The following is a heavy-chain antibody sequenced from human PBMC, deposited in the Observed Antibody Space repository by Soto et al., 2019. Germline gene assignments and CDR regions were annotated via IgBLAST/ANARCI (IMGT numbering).Heavy chain of an antibody. CDR3: AKEGSSSLYYFDY. CDR2: ISGSGGST. Sequence: GGSLRLSCAASGFTFSTYAMTWVRQAPGKGLEWVSTISGSGGSTYYADSVKGRFTISRDNSKNTLYVHMNSLRGEDTAVYYCAKEGSSSLYYFDYWGQGTLVTVSS. D-gene: IGHD3-16*01. V-gene: IGHV3-23*01. CDR1: GFTFSTYA. J-gene: IGHJ4*02.